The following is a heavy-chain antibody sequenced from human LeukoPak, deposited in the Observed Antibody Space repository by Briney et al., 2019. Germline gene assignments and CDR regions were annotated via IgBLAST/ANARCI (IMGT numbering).Heavy chain of an antibody. D-gene: IGHD1-1*01. V-gene: IGHV3-11*01. CDR2: ISSSGNSL. Sequence: GGPLRLSCVASGFTVSDYFMTWIRQAPGRGLEWVSFISSSGNSLYYAYSVNGRFTIYRDIAENSVYLQMNSLRADDTATYYCAREIRGGTDANGWGQGTLVTVPS. CDR1: GFTVSDYF. J-gene: IGHJ4*02. CDR3: AREIRGGTDANG.